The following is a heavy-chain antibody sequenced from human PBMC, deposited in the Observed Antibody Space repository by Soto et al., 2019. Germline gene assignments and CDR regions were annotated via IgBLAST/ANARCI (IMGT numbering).Heavy chain of an antibody. J-gene: IGHJ6*02. CDR1: GFTFRSYS. CDR2: ISGSGDNT. V-gene: IGHV3-23*01. D-gene: IGHD5-12*01. Sequence: EVQLLESGGDLVQPGGSLRLSCAASGFTFRSYSMSWVRQAPGQGLEWVSTISGSGDNTYYADSVKGLFTISRDNFKNALYLQMNSLRAEDTAVYYCVKSGQNRWANLDVWGQGTTVTVSS. CDR3: VKSGQNRWANLDV.